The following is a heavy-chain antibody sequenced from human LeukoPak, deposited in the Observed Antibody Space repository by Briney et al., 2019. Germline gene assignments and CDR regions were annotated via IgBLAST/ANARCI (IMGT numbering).Heavy chain of an antibody. Sequence: SSETLSLTCTVSGGSISSYYWSWIRQPPGKGLEWIGYIYHSGSTYYNPSLKSRVTISVDRSKNQFSLRLSSVTAADTAVYYCARGFQYYYDSSGYYSMRFDYWGQGTLVTVSS. D-gene: IGHD3-22*01. CDR1: GGSISSYY. CDR3: ARGFQYYYDSSGYYSMRFDY. CDR2: IYHSGST. J-gene: IGHJ4*02. V-gene: IGHV4-59*12.